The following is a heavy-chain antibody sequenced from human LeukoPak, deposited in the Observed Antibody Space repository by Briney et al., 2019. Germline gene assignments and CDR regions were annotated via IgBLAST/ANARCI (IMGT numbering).Heavy chain of an antibody. Sequence: SETLSLTCIVSGDSISRNYWSWIRQPPGKGLEWIGYIYYSGNTNYNPSLESRVTISVDTSKNQFSLKLSSVTATDTAVYYCAGPGRNGYPHWGQGTLVTVSS. CDR3: AGPGRNGYPH. D-gene: IGHD5-18*01. V-gene: IGHV4-59*08. CDR2: IYYSGNT. CDR1: GDSISRNY. J-gene: IGHJ4*02.